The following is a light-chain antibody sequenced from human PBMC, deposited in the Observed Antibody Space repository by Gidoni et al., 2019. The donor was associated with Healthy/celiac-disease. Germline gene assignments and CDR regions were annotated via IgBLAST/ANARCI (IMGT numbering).Light chain of an antibody. V-gene: IGLV2-14*03. CDR3: SSYTSSSTLDV. CDR2: DVS. Sequence: QSALTQPASVSGSPGQSITISCTGTSSDVGGYTYVPWYQQHPGKAPKLMIYDVSNRPSGVSNRFSGSKSGNTASLTISGLQAEDEADYYCSSYTSSSTLDVFGTGTKVTVL. CDR1: SSDVGGYTY. J-gene: IGLJ1*01.